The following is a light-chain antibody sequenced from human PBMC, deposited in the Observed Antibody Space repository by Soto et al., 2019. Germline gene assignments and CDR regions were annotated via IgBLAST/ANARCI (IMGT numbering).Light chain of an antibody. J-gene: IGKJ4*01. CDR1: QNIGKF. Sequence: IQMTQSPSSLSASVGDRVTITCRPSQNIGKFLNWYQQRPGKAPTALIHATSTLQSGVSSRFSGSGSDTDFTLTITSLRPEDFATYFCQQSFSSPLTFGGGTKVEL. V-gene: IGKV1-39*01. CDR3: QQSFSSPLT. CDR2: ATS.